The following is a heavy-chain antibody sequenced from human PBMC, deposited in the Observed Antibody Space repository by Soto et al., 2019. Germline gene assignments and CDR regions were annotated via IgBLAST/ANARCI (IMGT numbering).Heavy chain of an antibody. D-gene: IGHD6-13*01. CDR1: GYTFTSYA. Sequence: QVQLVQSGAEVKKPGASVKVSFKASGYTFTSYALHWVRQAPGQGLEWMGWINAGNGNTKYSQKFQGRVTITRDTSASTAYMELSSLRSEDTAVYYCARDRMYSSSWYAYNWFDPWGQGTLVTVSS. V-gene: IGHV1-3*01. J-gene: IGHJ5*02. CDR2: INAGNGNT. CDR3: ARDRMYSSSWYAYNWFDP.